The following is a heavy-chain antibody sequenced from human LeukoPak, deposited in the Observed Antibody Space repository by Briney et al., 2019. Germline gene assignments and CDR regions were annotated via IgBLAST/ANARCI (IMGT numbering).Heavy chain of an antibody. J-gene: IGHJ4*02. CDR2: ISGSGGST. Sequence: PGGTLRLSCAASGFTFSSYGMSWVRQAPGKGLEWVSAISGSGGSTYYADSVKGRFTIFRDNAKNSLYLQMNSLKDEDTAVYYCARTRSAAGSIDYWGQGTLVTVSS. V-gene: IGHV3-23*01. CDR1: GFTFSSYG. CDR3: ARTRSAAGSIDY. D-gene: IGHD6-13*01.